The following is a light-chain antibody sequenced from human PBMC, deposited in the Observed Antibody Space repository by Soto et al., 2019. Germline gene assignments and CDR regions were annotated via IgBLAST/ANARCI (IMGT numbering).Light chain of an antibody. V-gene: IGLV2-8*01. CDR3: CSYAGNNNLV. CDR1: SSDVGGYNY. CDR2: DVI. J-gene: IGLJ2*01. Sequence: QSALTQPPSASGSPGQSVTISCTGTSSDVGGYNYVSWYQQHPGKAPKLMIYDVIKRPSGVPDRFSGSKSSNTASLTVSGLQAGDEVAYYCCSYAGNNNLVFGGGTELTVL.